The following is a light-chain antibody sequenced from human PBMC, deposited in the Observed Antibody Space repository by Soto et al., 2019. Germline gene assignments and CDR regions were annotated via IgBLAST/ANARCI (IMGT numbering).Light chain of an antibody. V-gene: IGLV2-11*01. J-gene: IGLJ1*01. CDR2: DVS. CDR3: CPYAGSYSYV. CDR1: SSDVGAYNF. Sequence: QSALTQPRSVSGSPGQSVTISCTGTSSDVGAYNFVSWYQQHPGKAPELMISDVSRRPSGVPDRFSATKSGNTASLTISGLQAEYEADYYCCPYAGSYSYVFGSGNKVTV.